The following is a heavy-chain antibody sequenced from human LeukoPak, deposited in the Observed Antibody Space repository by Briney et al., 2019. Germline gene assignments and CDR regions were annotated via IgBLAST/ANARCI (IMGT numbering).Heavy chain of an antibody. Sequence: PSETLSLTCGVSGGSLSNTNWWSWVRQPPGQGLEWIGEISLSGLTNYNPSLKSRATVSLDKSKNHLSLNLTSVTAADTAVYYCSRENGAFSPFGYWGQGTLVTVPS. CDR2: ISLSGLT. CDR3: SRENGAFSPFGY. CDR1: GGSLSNTNW. V-gene: IGHV4-4*02. D-gene: IGHD2-8*01. J-gene: IGHJ4*02.